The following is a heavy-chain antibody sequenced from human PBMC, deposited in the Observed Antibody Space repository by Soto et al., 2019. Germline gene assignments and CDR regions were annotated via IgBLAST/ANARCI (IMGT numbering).Heavy chain of an antibody. V-gene: IGHV1-8*01. CDR3: ARGERTGTFSAEYFQD. CDR1: GYTFTSYD. J-gene: IGHJ1*01. CDR2: INPNSGNT. Sequence: QVQLVPSGAEVKKPGASVKVSCKASGYTFTSYDINWVRQATGQGLEWMGWINPNSGNTGYAQKFQGRVTMTRNTPISTAYMELSSLRSEDTAVYYCARGERTGTFSAEYFQDWGKGTLVTVSS. D-gene: IGHD1-1*01.